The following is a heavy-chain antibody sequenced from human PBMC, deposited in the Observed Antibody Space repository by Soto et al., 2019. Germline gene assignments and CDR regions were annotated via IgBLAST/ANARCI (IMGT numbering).Heavy chain of an antibody. CDR1: GFTFSSYA. J-gene: IGHJ4*02. Sequence: GGSLRLSCAASGFTFSSYAMSWVRQAPGKGLEWVSAISGSGGSTYYADSVKGRFTISRDNSKNTLYLQMNSLRAEDTAVYYCAKDGNRITIFGVVTLHQKYYFDYWGQGTLVTVSS. V-gene: IGHV3-23*01. D-gene: IGHD3-3*01. CDR3: AKDGNRITIFGVVTLHQKYYFDY. CDR2: ISGSGGST.